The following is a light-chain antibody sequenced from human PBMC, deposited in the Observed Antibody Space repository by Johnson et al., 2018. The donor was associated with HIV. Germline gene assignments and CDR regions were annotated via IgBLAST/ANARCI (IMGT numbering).Light chain of an antibody. CDR3: GTWHSSLSAGGV. J-gene: IGLJ1*01. CDR2: DNN. Sequence: QSVLTQPPSVSAAPGQKVTISCSGSSSNIGNNYVSCHQQLPGTAPKLLIYDNNKRPSGIPDRFSGSKSGTSATLAITGLQTGDEADYYCGTWHSSLSAGGVFGTGTKVTVL. CDR1: SSNIGNNY. V-gene: IGLV1-51*01.